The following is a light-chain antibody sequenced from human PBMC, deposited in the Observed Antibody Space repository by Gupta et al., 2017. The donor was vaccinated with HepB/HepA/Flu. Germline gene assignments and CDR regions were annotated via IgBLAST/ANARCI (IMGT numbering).Light chain of an antibody. Sequence: EIVLTQSPGTLSLSQGERATLSCRASQSVSSSYLAWYQQKSGQAPRLLISGASSRATGIPDRFSGSGSGTDFTLTISRLEPEDFAVYYCQQYGSSPGTFGPGTKVDI. CDR1: QSVSSSY. CDR2: GAS. V-gene: IGKV3-20*01. CDR3: QQYGSSPGT. J-gene: IGKJ3*01.